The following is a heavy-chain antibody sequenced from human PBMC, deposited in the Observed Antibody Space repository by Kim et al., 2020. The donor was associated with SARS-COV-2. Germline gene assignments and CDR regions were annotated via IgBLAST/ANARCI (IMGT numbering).Heavy chain of an antibody. CDR2: ISSSSSYI. J-gene: IGHJ6*02. V-gene: IGHV3-21*01. Sequence: GGSLRLSCAASGFTFSSYSMNWVRQAPGKGLEWVSSISSSSSYIYYADSVKGRFTISRDNAKNSLYLQMNSLRAEDTAVYYCARRYIYDILVPHGRGLVYDYYGMDVWGQGTTVTVSS. CDR1: GFTFSSYS. CDR3: ARRYIYDILVPHGRGLVYDYYGMDV. D-gene: IGHD3-9*01.